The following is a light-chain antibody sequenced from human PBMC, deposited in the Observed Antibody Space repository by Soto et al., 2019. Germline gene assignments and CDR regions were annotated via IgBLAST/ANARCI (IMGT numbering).Light chain of an antibody. CDR1: QSVSSSY. J-gene: IGKJ5*01. CDR3: QHYGSSPR. CDR2: GAS. V-gene: IGKV3-20*01. Sequence: EIVLTQSPGTLSLSPGERATLSCRASQSVSSSYLAWYQQKPGQAPRLLIYGASSRATGIPDRFSGSGSGTDFTLTISRLEPEDVAVYYGQHYGSSPRFGQGTRLEIK.